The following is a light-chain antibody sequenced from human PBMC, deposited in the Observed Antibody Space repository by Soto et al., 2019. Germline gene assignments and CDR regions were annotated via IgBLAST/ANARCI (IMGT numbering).Light chain of an antibody. CDR1: KLGDKY. Sequence: SYELTQPPSVSVSPGQTASITCAGGKLGDKYACWYQQKPGQSPVLVIYPDSKRPSGIPERFSGSNSGNTATLTISGTQAMDEADYYCQAWDSSTFYVFGNGTKVTVL. CDR2: PDS. V-gene: IGLV3-1*01. CDR3: QAWDSSTFYV. J-gene: IGLJ1*01.